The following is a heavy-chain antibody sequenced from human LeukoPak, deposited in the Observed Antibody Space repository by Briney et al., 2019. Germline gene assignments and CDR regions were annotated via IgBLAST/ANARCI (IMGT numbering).Heavy chain of an antibody. D-gene: IGHD6-19*01. V-gene: IGHV3-21*01. Sequence: PGGSLRLSCTASGFTFGDYAMSWVRQAPGKGLEWVSSISSSSSYIYYADSVKGRFTISRDNAKNSLYLQMNSLRVEDTAVYYCARAPTFSGWFDYWGQGTLVTVSS. CDR3: ARAPTFSGWFDY. CDR2: ISSSSSYI. J-gene: IGHJ4*02. CDR1: GFTFGDYA.